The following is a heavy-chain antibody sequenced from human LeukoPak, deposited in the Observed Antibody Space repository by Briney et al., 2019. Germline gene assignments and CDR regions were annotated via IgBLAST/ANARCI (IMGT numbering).Heavy chain of an antibody. D-gene: IGHD5-18*01. CDR1: GGSICSYY. CDR3: ARGGYSYVFDY. Sequence: SETLSLTCTVSGGSICSYYWSWIRQPPGKGLEWIGYIYYSGSTNYNPSLKSRVTISVDTSKNQFSLKLSSVTAADTAVYYCARGGYSYVFDYWGQGTLVTVSS. J-gene: IGHJ4*02. CDR2: IYYSGST. V-gene: IGHV4-59*01.